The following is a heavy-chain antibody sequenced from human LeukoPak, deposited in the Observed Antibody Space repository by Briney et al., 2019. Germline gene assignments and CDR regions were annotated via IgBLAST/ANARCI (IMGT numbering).Heavy chain of an antibody. V-gene: IGHV1-2*06. CDR1: GYTFTGYY. Sequence: ASVKVSCKASGYTFTGYYIHWVRQAPGQGLEWMGRINPNSGGTNYAQKFQGRVTMTRDTSISTAYMELSRLRSDDTAVYYCARDGYYYGSGTNWFDPWGQGTLVTVSS. CDR3: ARDGYYYGSGTNWFDP. D-gene: IGHD3-10*01. J-gene: IGHJ5*02. CDR2: INPNSGGT.